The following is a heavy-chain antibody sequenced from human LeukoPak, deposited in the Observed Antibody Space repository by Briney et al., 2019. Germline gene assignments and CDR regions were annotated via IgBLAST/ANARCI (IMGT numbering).Heavy chain of an antibody. V-gene: IGHV1-69*01. Sequence: ASVKVSCKASGGTFSSFAISWVRQAPGQGLEWMGGIIPIFGTTNYAQKFQGRVTITADESTSTAYMELSSLRSEDTAVYYCARADTVVVPAAIHYWGQGTLVTVSS. CDR1: GGTFSSFA. CDR2: IIPIFGTT. CDR3: ARADTVVVPAAIHY. J-gene: IGHJ4*02. D-gene: IGHD2-2*02.